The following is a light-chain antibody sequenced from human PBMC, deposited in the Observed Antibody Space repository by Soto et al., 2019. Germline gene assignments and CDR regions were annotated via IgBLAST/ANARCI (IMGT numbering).Light chain of an antibody. CDR3: PQYDSYPYT. CDR2: AAS. Sequence: AIRMTQSPSSLSASTGDRVTITCRASQGISSYLAWYQQKPGKAPKLLIYAASTLQSGVPSRFSGSGDGTDVTLTNSCLQSEDCGTDFCPQYDSYPYTFGQGTKLEIK. CDR1: QGISSY. V-gene: IGKV1-8*01. J-gene: IGKJ2*01.